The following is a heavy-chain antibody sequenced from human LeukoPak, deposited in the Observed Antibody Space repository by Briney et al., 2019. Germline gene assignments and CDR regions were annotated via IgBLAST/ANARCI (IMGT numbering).Heavy chain of an antibody. CDR2: ISGSGGST. J-gene: IGHJ4*02. Sequence: GGSLRLSCAASGFTVSSNYMSWVRQAPGKGLEWVSAISGSGGSTYYADSVKGRFTISRDNSKNTLYLKMNSLRAEDTAVYYCVKDPFYGGNPLYSFDDWGQGTLVTVSS. D-gene: IGHD4-23*01. CDR1: GFTVSSNY. CDR3: VKDPFYGGNPLYSFDD. V-gene: IGHV3-23*01.